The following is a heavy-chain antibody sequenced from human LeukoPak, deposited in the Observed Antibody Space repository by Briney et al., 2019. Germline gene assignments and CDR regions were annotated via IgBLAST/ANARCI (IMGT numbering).Heavy chain of an antibody. V-gene: IGHV4-4*02. J-gene: IGHJ6*02. CDR2: IYHSGST. Sequence: SETLSLTCAVSGGSISSSNWWSWVRQPPGKGLEWIGEIYHSGSTNYNPSLKSRVTISVDKSKNQFSLKLSSVTAADTAVYYCAREYYDSSGYSRHYGMDVWGQGTTVTVSS. CDR1: GGSISSSNW. CDR3: AREYYDSSGYSRHYGMDV. D-gene: IGHD3-22*01.